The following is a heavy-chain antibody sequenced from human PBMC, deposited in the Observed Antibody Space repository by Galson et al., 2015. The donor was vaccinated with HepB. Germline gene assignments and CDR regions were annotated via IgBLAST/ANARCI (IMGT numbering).Heavy chain of an antibody. CDR2: TYYRSEWYY. D-gene: IGHD3-10*01. Sequence: AISGDSVSSKSVAWNWIRQSPSRGLEWLGRTYYRSEWYYDYAVSVQSRITINPDTSKNQFSLQLNSVTPEDTAVYYCAREFRSAVDYWGQGTLVTVSS. V-gene: IGHV6-1*01. CDR1: GDSVSSKSVA. J-gene: IGHJ4*02. CDR3: AREFRSAVDY.